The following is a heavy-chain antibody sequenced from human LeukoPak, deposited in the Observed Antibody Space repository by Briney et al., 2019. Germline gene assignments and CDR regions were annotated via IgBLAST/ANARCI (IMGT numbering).Heavy chain of an antibody. CDR2: INPSGGST. Sequence: GASVKVSCKASGYTFTNYHMHWVRQAPRQGLEWMGIINPSGGSTSYAQKFQGRVTMTRDTSTSTVYMELSSLRSEDTAVYYCARDYYDSSGSTGIDYWGQGTLVTVSS. D-gene: IGHD3-22*01. J-gene: IGHJ4*02. CDR1: GYTFTNYH. CDR3: ARDYYDSSGSTGIDY. V-gene: IGHV1-46*01.